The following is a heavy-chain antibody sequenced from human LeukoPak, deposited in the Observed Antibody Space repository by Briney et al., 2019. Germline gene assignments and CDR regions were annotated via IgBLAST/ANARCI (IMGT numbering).Heavy chain of an antibody. CDR2: ISAYNGNT. J-gene: IGHJ4*02. CDR3: ARSPGYSSTPASY. Sequence: ASVKVSCKASGYTFTNYGISWVRQAPGQGLEWMGWISAYNGNTNYAQNLQGRVTMTTDTSTSTAYMELSRLRFDDTAVYYCARSPGYSSTPASYWGQGTLVTVSS. V-gene: IGHV1-18*01. CDR1: GYTFTNYG. D-gene: IGHD6-13*01.